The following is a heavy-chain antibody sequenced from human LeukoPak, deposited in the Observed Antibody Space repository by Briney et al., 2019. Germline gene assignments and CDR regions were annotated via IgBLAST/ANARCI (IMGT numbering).Heavy chain of an antibody. CDR2: ISSSSSYI. V-gene: IGHV3-21*01. J-gene: IGHJ4*02. CDR1: GFTFSSYS. Sequence: PGGSLRLSCAASGFTFSSYSMNWVRQAPGKGLEWVSSISSSSSYIYYADSVKGRFTISRDNAKNSLYLQMNSLRAEDTAVYYCASGGIVGAHPFDYWGQGTLVTVSS. CDR3: ASGGIVGAHPFDY. D-gene: IGHD1-26*01.